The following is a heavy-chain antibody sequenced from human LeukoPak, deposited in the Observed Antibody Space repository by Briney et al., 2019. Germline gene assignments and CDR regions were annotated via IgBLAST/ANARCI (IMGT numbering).Heavy chain of an antibody. CDR2: ISGSGGST. CDR1: GFTFSSYA. J-gene: IGHJ1*01. V-gene: IGHV3-23*01. CDR3: AKDEVYYYDSSGYYSAAEYFQH. D-gene: IGHD3-22*01. Sequence: HPGGSLRLSCAASGFTFSSYAMSWVRQAPGKGLEWVSAISGSGGSTYYADSVKGRFTTSRDNSKNTLYLQMNSLRAEDTAVYYCAKDEVYYYDSSGYYSAAEYFQHWGQGTLVTVSS.